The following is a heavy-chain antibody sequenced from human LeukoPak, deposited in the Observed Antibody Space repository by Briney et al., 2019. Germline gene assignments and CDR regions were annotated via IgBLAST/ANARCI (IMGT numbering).Heavy chain of an antibody. Sequence: SETLSLTCAVYGGSFSGYYWSWIRQPPGKGLEWIGEINHRGSTNYNPSLKSRVTISVDTSKNQFSLKLSSVTAADTAVYYCARVSSYGYNYYYYYMDVWGKGTTVTISS. CDR1: GGSFSGYY. CDR2: INHRGST. V-gene: IGHV4-34*01. J-gene: IGHJ6*03. D-gene: IGHD5-18*01. CDR3: ARVSSYGYNYYYYYMDV.